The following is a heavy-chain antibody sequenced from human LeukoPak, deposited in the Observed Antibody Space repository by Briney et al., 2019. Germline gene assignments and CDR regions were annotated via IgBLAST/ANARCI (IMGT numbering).Heavy chain of an antibody. D-gene: IGHD1-26*01. J-gene: IGHJ4*02. CDR1: GFTFSGYS. CDR3: ARDKIVGATLLDY. V-gene: IGHV3-21*01. Sequence: GGSLRLSCAASGFTFSGYSMNWVRQAPGKGLEWVSSISSSVSYIYYADSLKGRFTISRDNAKNSLYLQMNSLRAEDTAVYYCARDKIVGATLLDYWGQGALVIVSS. CDR2: ISSSVSYI.